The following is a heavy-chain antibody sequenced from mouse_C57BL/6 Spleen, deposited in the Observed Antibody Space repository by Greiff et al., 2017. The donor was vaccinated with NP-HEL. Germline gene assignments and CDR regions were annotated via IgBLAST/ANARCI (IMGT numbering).Heavy chain of an antibody. CDR3: ARDYGGRPYYAMDY. V-gene: IGHV5-4*01. D-gene: IGHD1-1*01. CDR2: ISDGGSYT. Sequence: EVKLMESGGGLVKPGGSLKLSCAASGFTFSSYAMSWVRQTPEKRLEWVATISDGGSYTYYPDNVKGRFTISRDNAKNNLYLQMSHLKSEDTAMYYCARDYGGRPYYAMDYWGQGTSVTVSS. J-gene: IGHJ4*01. CDR1: GFTFSSYA.